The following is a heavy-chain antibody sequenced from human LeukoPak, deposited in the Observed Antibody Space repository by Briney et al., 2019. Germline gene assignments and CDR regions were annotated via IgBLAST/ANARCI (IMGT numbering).Heavy chain of an antibody. D-gene: IGHD5-12*01. J-gene: IGHJ4*02. Sequence: PGGSLRLSCAASGFNFDDYDMSWVRQAPGKGLEWVSGIHWNSTNTGYADSVKGRFTISRDNAKNSLYLQMNSLRAEDTALYFCARVYYSGNDILFDYWGQGTLVTVSS. CDR3: ARVYYSGNDILFDY. CDR1: GFNFDDYD. CDR2: IHWNSTNT. V-gene: IGHV3-20*04.